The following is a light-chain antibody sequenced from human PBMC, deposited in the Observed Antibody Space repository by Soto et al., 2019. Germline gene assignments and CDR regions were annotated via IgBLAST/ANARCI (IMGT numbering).Light chain of an antibody. CDR2: DAS. CDR1: QDIRYY. Sequence: DIQMTQSPSSLSASVGDRVTITCQASQDIRYYLNWYQHKPGKAPKLLIYDASTLETGVPSRFSGSGSGTDFTFVISSLQPDDFATYYCQQYGSYWTFGQGTKVDIK. J-gene: IGKJ1*01. CDR3: QQYGSYWT. V-gene: IGKV1-33*01.